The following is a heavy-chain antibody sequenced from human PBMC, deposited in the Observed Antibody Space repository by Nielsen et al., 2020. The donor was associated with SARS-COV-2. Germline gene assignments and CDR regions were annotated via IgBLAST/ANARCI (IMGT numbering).Heavy chain of an antibody. Sequence: GESLKISCAASGFTFSSYAMHWVRQAPGKGLEWVAVISYDGSNKYYADSVKGRFTISRDNSKNTLYLQMNSLRAEDTAVYYCARVAVAAAGMGEYFQHWGQGTLVTVSS. CDR3: ARVAVAAAGMGEYFQH. CDR1: GFTFSSYA. J-gene: IGHJ1*01. CDR2: ISYDGSNK. D-gene: IGHD6-13*01. V-gene: IGHV3-30-3*01.